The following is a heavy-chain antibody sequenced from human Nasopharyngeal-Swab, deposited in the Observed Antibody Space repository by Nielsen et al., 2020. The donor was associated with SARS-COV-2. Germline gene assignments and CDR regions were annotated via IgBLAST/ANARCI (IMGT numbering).Heavy chain of an antibody. CDR2: ISSSSTYK. CDR3: ARDNGIGAYFYYGMDI. Sequence: GESLKISCAASGFTFSSYSVNWVRQAPGKGLEWVSSISSSSTYKYYADSVKGRFTISRDNSNNLLYLHMNNLRAEDTAVYYCARDNGIGAYFYYGMDIWGQGTTVTVSS. V-gene: IGHV3-21*06. J-gene: IGHJ6*02. CDR1: GFTFSSYS. D-gene: IGHD3-10*01.